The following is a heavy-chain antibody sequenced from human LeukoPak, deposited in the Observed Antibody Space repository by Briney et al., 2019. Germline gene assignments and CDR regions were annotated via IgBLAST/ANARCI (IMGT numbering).Heavy chain of an antibody. J-gene: IGHJ3*02. V-gene: IGHV3-23*01. D-gene: IGHD3-10*01. CDR1: GFSFTKYA. CDR3: AKDPQHYGSGSYYIGYDAFDI. Sequence: GGSLRLSCEVSGFSFTKYAMSWVRQAPGKGLEWVSSISDSGLSTNFADSVRGRFTISRDNSKNTLYLQMNSLRAEDTAVYYCAKDPQHYGSGSYYIGYDAFDIWGQGTMVTVSS. CDR2: ISDSGLST.